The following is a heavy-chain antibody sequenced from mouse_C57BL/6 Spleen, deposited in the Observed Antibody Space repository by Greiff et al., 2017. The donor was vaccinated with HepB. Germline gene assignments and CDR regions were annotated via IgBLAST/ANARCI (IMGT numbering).Heavy chain of an antibody. CDR3: ANQRGYYYGSSFDY. D-gene: IGHD1-1*01. CDR2: IYPGDGDT. J-gene: IGHJ2*01. V-gene: IGHV1-82*01. Sequence: VQLQESGPELVKPGASVKISCKASGYAFSSSWMNWVKQRPGKGLEWIGRIYPGDGDTNYNGKFKGKATLTADKSSSTAYMQLSSLTSEDSAVYFCANQRGYYYGSSFDYWGQGTTLTVSS. CDR1: GYAFSSSW.